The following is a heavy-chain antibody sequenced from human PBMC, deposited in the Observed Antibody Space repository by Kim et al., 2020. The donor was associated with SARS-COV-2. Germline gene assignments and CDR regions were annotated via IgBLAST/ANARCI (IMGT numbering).Heavy chain of an antibody. CDR3: AKEKLVMGSDYGMDV. V-gene: IGHV3-30*18. Sequence: GGSLRLSCAASGFNFGNYGMHWVRQPPGEGLEWVAVISHDGSSEYYGDSVKGRFTMSRDNSKYTLFLLMNSLRPEDTAVYYCAKEKLVMGSDYGMDVWGQGTTVTVSS. CDR1: GFNFGNYG. J-gene: IGHJ6*02. CDR2: ISHDGSSE. D-gene: IGHD2-21*01.